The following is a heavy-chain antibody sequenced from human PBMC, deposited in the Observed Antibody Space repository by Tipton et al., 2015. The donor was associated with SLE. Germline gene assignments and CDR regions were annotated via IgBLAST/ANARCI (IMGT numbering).Heavy chain of an antibody. J-gene: IGHJ3*01. V-gene: IGHV4-59*12. D-gene: IGHD1-26*01. Sequence: TLSLTCTVSGGSTSSYYWSWIRQPPGKGLEWIGYIYYSGSTNYNPSLKSRVTMSVDTSKNQFSLKLSSVTAADTAMYYCVRERKYVVRFRELVAPDLWGQGTAITVSS. CDR2: IYYSGST. CDR1: GGSTSSYY. CDR3: VRERKYVVRFRELVAPDL.